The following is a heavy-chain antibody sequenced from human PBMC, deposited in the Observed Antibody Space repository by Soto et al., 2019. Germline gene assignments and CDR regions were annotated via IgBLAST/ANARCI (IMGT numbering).Heavy chain of an antibody. V-gene: IGHV1-18*01. D-gene: IGHD5-12*01. CDR1: GYTFINYH. CDR3: AKSPRGEMATD. CDR2: INTYNGMT. J-gene: IGHJ4*02. Sequence: QVQLVQSGDEVKKPGASVTVSCKASGYTFINYHITWVRQAPGQGLEWMAWINTYNGMTDYAQKFQGRVTMTRDTSTSTAYMELRNLGSDDRAVYFCAKSPRGEMATDWGQGTLVTVSS.